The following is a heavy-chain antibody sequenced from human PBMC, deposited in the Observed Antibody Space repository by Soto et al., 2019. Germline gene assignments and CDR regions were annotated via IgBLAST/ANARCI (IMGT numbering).Heavy chain of an antibody. Sequence: QLQLQESGPGLVKPSQTLSLACTVSGGSFSSGGYYWSWIRQLPGKGLEWIGYIYYSGSTYYNPSPKSRVPISLDTSKNQFSLNLSSVTAADTAVYYCARATSFSGHHGYWCHGTLVTVSS. J-gene: IGHJ4*01. D-gene: IGHD2-8*02. CDR3: ARATSFSGHHGY. CDR1: GGSFSSGGYY. CDR2: IYYSGST. V-gene: IGHV4-31*03.